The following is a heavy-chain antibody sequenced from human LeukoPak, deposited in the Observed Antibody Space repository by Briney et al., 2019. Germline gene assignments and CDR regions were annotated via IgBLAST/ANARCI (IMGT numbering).Heavy chain of an antibody. V-gene: IGHV3-7*03. J-gene: IGHJ4*02. CDR2: IKQDGSEK. CDR1: GFSFSDYW. Sequence: GGSLRVSCAASGFSFSDYWMSWVRQAPGKGLEWVANIKQDGSEKYYVDSVKDRFTIPRDKATNSLYVQMNSQRADETAGYYFSRDGFIVVLFDYWGQGSLVTVSS. D-gene: IGHD2-21*01. CDR3: SRDGFIVVLFDY.